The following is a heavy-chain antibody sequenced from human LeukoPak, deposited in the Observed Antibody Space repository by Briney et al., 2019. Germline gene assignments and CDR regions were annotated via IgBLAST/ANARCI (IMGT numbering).Heavy chain of an antibody. CDR2: INHSGST. CDR3: ARVSRVVVVPAASFRFDP. D-gene: IGHD2-2*01. V-gene: IGHV4-34*01. CDR1: GGSISSYY. J-gene: IGHJ5*02. Sequence: KPSETLSLTCTVSGGSISSYYWSWIRQPPGKGLEWIGEINHSGSTNYNPSLKSRVTISVDTSKNQFSLKLSSVTAADTAMYYCARVSRVVVVPAASFRFDPWGQGTLVTVSS.